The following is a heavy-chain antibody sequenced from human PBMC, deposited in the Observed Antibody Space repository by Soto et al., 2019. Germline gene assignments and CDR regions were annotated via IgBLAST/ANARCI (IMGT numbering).Heavy chain of an antibody. CDR1: GGSFSGYY. CDR2: INHSGST. D-gene: IGHD2-2*01. J-gene: IGHJ5*02. CDR3: ARKRESIDIVVVPAVPRGWFDP. Sequence: SETLSLTCAVYGGSFSGYYWSWIRQPPGKGLEWIGEINHSGSTNYNPSLKSRVTISVDTSKNQFSLKLSSVTAADTAVYYCARKRESIDIVVVPAVPRGWFDPWGQGTLVTVSS. V-gene: IGHV4-34*01.